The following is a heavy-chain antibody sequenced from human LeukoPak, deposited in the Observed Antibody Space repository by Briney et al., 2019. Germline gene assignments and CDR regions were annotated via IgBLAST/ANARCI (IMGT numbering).Heavy chain of an antibody. CDR1: GGSISSHY. CDR2: IYQDGGS. D-gene: IGHD6-19*01. V-gene: IGHV4-59*11. Sequence: PSETLSLTCTVSGGSISSHYWSWIRQSPGRGLEWFGFIYQDGGSTYNPSLKSRVTISIDTSKNQFSLRLTSVTAADTATYYCARETSLTGYASGLGFNYWGQGILVTVSS. J-gene: IGHJ4*02. CDR3: ARETSLTGYASGLGFNY.